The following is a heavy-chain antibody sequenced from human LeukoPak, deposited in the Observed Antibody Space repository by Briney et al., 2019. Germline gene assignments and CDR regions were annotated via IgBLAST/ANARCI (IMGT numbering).Heavy chain of an antibody. CDR1: GFTFSSYW. CDR3: ARDGFGTGSN. CDR2: IKQDGSEK. Sequence: RPGGSLRLSCAASGFTFSSYWMYWVRQAPGKGLEWVANIKQDGSEKNYVDSVKGRFIISRDNAKNSLYLQMNTLRADDTAVYYCARDGFGTGSNWGQGTLVTVSS. D-gene: IGHD3-16*01. J-gene: IGHJ4*02. V-gene: IGHV3-7*03.